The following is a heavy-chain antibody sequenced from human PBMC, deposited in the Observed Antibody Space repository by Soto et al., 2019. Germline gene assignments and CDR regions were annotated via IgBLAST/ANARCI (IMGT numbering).Heavy chain of an antibody. CDR2: MNPNSGNT. Sequence: QVQLVQSGAEVKKHGASVTVSCKASGYTFTSYAINWVRHATGQGLEWMGWMNPNSGNTGYAQKFQGRVTMTRNTSISTAYMELSSLRSEDTAVYYCARAIAASPGIWYAVFDPWGQGTLVTVSS. J-gene: IGHJ5*02. CDR1: GYTFTSYA. V-gene: IGHV1-8*01. D-gene: IGHD6-6*01. CDR3: ARAIAASPGIWYAVFDP.